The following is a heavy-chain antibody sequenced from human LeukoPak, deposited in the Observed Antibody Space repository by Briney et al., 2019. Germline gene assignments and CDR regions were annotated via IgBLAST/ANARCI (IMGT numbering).Heavy chain of an antibody. J-gene: IGHJ2*01. CDR2: IYYRGST. CDR1: GSSISDYY. V-gene: IGHV4-59*01. D-gene: IGHD6-19*01. CDR3: ARVRVAVAANYWYFDL. Sequence: SETLSLTCTVSGSSISDYYWSCIRQPPGKGLEWIGYIYYRGSTNYSPSLKSRVTISVDTSKNQFSLKLSSVTAADTAVYYCARVRVAVAANYWYFDLWGRGTLVTVSS.